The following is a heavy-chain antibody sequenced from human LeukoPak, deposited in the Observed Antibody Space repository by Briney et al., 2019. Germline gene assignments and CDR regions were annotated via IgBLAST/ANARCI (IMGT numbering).Heavy chain of an antibody. D-gene: IGHD4-17*01. CDR2: ISSSSSYI. J-gene: IGHJ4*02. CDR1: GFTFSSYS. Sequence: GGSLRLSCAASGFTFSSYSMNWVRQAPGKGLEWVSSISSSSSYIYYAGSVKGRFTISRDNAKNSLYLQMNSLRVEDTAVYYCARDLMTTVTTVDYWGQGTLVTVSS. CDR3: ARDLMTTVTTVDY. V-gene: IGHV3-21*01.